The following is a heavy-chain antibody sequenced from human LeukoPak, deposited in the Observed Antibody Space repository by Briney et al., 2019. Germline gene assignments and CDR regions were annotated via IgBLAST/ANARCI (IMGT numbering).Heavy chain of an antibody. J-gene: IGHJ4*02. CDR1: GYTFTGYY. CDR2: INPNSGGT. V-gene: IGHV1-2*02. D-gene: IGHD3-22*01. CDR3: ARSNYYDSSGSDY. Sequence: GASVKVSCKASGYTFTGYYMHWVRQAPGQGLEWMGWINPNSGGTNYAQKFQGRVTMTRDTSISTAYMELSNLRSDDTAVYSCARSNYYDSSGSDYWGQGTLVTASS.